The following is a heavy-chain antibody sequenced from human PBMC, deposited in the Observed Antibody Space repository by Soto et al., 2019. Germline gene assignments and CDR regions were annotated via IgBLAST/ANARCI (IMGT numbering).Heavy chain of an antibody. CDR3: AKWTGRYCSGGRCYLDDPFDY. Sequence: EVHLLESGGDLVQPGGSLRLSCAASGFTFSNYAMSWSRRPPGKGLAGVSGISGSAASTFYADSVKGRFTISRDNSKNTLYLQMNSLRAEDTAVYYCAKWTGRYCSGGRCYLDDPFDYWGQGTLVTVSS. D-gene: IGHD2-15*01. J-gene: IGHJ4*02. CDR1: GFTFSNYA. V-gene: IGHV3-23*01. CDR2: ISGSAAST.